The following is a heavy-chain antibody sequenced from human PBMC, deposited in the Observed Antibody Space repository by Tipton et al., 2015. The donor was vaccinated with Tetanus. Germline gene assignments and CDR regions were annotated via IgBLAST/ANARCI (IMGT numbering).Heavy chain of an antibody. CDR1: GYSFTSYG. CDR2: ITPYNGHT. CDR3: ARGPTVTTAHYYYGMDV. J-gene: IGHJ6*02. V-gene: IGHV1-18*01. D-gene: IGHD4-11*01. Sequence: QSGPEVKKPGASVKVSCTTNGYSFTSYGISWVRQAPGQGLEWVGWITPYNGHTDLSQKFQGRVTMTRDTSTSTVYMELSSLRSEDTAVYYCARGPTVTTAHYYYGMDVWGQGTTVTVSS.